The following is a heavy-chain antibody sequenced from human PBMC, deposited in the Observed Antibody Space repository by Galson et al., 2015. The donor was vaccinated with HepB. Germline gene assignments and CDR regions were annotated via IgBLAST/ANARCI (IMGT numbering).Heavy chain of an antibody. CDR1: GFSFSTYT. J-gene: IGHJ6*02. V-gene: IGHV3-21*01. Sequence: SLRLSCAASGFSFSTYTMNWVRQAPGKGLEWVSFISTSSTYIYYADSVKGRFIISRDNAGNSLFLQMNSLTAEDTAVYYCARGGNGGSSWHPDGMDVWGRGTTVTVSS. CDR3: ARGGNGGSSWHPDGMDV. D-gene: IGHD6-13*01. CDR2: ISTSSTYI.